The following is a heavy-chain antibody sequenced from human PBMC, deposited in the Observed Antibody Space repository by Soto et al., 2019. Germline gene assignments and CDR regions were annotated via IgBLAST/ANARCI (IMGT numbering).Heavy chain of an antibody. CDR2: IKSKTDGGTT. D-gene: IGHD3-10*01. V-gene: IGHV3-15*07. CDR3: TTVRLLWFGESNYYYYGMDV. CDR1: GFTFSNAW. Sequence: GSLRLSCAASGFTFSNAWMNWVRQAPGKGLEWVGRIKSKTDGGTTDYAAPVKGRFTISRDDSKNTLYLQMNSLKTEDTAVYYCTTVRLLWFGESNYYYYGMDVWGQGTTVTVSS. J-gene: IGHJ6*02.